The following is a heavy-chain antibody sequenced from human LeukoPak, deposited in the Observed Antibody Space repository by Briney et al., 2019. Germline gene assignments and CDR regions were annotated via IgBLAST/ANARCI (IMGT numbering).Heavy chain of an antibody. V-gene: IGHV1-69*13. Sequence: GASVKVSCKASGGTFSSYAISWVRQAPGQGLEWMGGIIPIFGTANYAQKFQGRVTITADESTSTAYMELSSLRSEDTAVYYCARQYSSSWYRYYFDYWGQGTLVTVSS. J-gene: IGHJ4*02. D-gene: IGHD6-13*01. CDR2: IIPIFGTA. CDR3: ARQYSSSWYRYYFDY. CDR1: GGTFSSYA.